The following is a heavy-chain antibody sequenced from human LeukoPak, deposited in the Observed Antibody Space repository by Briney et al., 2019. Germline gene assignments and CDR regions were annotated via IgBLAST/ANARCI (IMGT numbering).Heavy chain of an antibody. Sequence: GGSLRLSCAASGFTFSGSALRWVRQASGKGLEWVGRIRSTANGYATAYAASVKDRFTISRDDSKNTAYLQMDSLKTEDTAVYYCTGNYYGSGSYADFDYWGQGTLVTVSS. CDR2: IRSTANGYAT. J-gene: IGHJ4*02. CDR3: TGNYYGSGSYADFDY. D-gene: IGHD3-10*01. V-gene: IGHV3-73*01. CDR1: GFTFSGSA.